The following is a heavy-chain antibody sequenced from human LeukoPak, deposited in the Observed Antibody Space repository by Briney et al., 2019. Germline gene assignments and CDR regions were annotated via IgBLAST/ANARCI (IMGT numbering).Heavy chain of an antibody. V-gene: IGHV3-23*01. CDR1: GFTFSNYA. J-gene: IGHJ3*02. CDR3: ARKDVFDI. CDR2: ISGSGGST. Sequence: GGSLRLSCAASGFTFSNYAMSWVRQAPGKGLEWVSGISGSGGSTYYADSVKGRFTISRDNAKNALYLQMNSLRAEDTAVYYCARKDVFDIWGQGTMVTVSS.